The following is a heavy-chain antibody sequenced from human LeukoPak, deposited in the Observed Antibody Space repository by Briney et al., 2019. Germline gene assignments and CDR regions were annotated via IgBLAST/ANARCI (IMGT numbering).Heavy chain of an antibody. J-gene: IGHJ4*02. V-gene: IGHV4-59*01. CDR1: GGSISSYY. D-gene: IGHD3-16*01. Sequence: PSETLSLTCTVSGGSISSYYWSWIRQPPGKGLEWIGYIYYSGSTNYNPSLKSRVTISVDTSKNQFSLKLSSVTAADTAVYYCARGGMGELLDYWGQGTLVTVSS. CDR2: IYYSGST. CDR3: ARGGMGELLDY.